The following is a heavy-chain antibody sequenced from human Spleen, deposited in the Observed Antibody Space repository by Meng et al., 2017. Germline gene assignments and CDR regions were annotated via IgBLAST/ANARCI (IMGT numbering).Heavy chain of an antibody. CDR1: GYTFTGYY. CDR2: IHPNSGDT. V-gene: IGHV1-2*02. J-gene: IGHJ4*02. Sequence: ASVKVSCKASGYTFTGYYMHWVRQAPGQGLEWMGWIHPNSGDTQSAQKFQGRVTMTSDTSISTLYMELSRLTSDDTAVYYCPREDKWGQGTLVTVSS. CDR3: PREDK.